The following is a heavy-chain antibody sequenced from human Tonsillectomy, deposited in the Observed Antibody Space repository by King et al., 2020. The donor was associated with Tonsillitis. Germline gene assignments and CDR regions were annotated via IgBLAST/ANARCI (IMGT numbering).Heavy chain of an antibody. CDR1: GGTFNSYA. D-gene: IGHD3-3*01. V-gene: IGHV1-69*06. CDR3: ARNVPPGITIFGAPQRAFDI. J-gene: IGHJ3*02. Sequence: VQLVQSGAEVKKPGSSVKVSCKASGGTFNSYAISWVRQAPGQGLEWMGGIIPIFVTANYAQKFQGRVTVTADKSTSTAYMELSSLRSEDTAVYYCARNVPPGITIFGAPQRAFDIWGQGTMVTVSS. CDR2: IIPIFVTA.